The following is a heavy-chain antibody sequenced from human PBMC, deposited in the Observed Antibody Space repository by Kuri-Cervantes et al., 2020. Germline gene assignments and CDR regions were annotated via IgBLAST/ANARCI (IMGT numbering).Heavy chain of an antibody. Sequence: LSLTCAASGFTFSSYAMHWVRQAPGKGLEWVAVISYDGSNKYYADSVKGRFTISRDNSKNTLYLQMNSLGAEDTAVYYCAKVRCCGNSFFDYWGQGTLVTVSS. CDR1: GFTFSSYA. CDR2: ISYDGSNK. D-gene: IGHD4-23*01. CDR3: AKVRCCGNSFFDY. V-gene: IGHV3-30*04. J-gene: IGHJ4*02.